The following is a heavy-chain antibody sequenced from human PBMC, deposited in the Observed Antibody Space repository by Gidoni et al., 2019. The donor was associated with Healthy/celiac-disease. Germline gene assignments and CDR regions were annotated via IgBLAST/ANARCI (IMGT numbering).Heavy chain of an antibody. Sequence: EVQLLESGGGLVQPGGSLRLSCAASGFTFSSYAMSWVRQAPGKGLEWVSAISGSGGSTYYADSVKGRFTISRDNSKNTLYLQMNSLRAEDTAVYYCAKGVYSSSWYEGGYYYYGMDVWGQGTTVTVSS. D-gene: IGHD6-13*01. CDR2: ISGSGGST. J-gene: IGHJ6*02. V-gene: IGHV3-23*01. CDR1: GFTFSSYA. CDR3: AKGVYSSSWYEGGYYYYGMDV.